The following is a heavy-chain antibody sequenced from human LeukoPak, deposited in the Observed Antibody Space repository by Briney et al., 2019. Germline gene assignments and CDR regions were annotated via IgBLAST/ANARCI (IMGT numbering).Heavy chain of an antibody. CDR3: ARGPYDYVWGSYRPNYFDY. V-gene: IGHV4-34*01. CDR1: GGSFSGYY. CDR2: INHSGST. Sequence: PSETLSLTCAVYGGSFSGYYWSWIRQRLGKGLERIGEINHSGSTNYNPSLKGRVTISVDTSKNQFSLKLSSVTAADTAVYYCARGPYDYVWGSYRPNYFDYWGQGTLVTVSS. J-gene: IGHJ4*02. D-gene: IGHD3-16*02.